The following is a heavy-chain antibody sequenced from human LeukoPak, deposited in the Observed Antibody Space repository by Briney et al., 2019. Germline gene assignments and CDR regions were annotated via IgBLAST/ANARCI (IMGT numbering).Heavy chain of an antibody. V-gene: IGHV1-2*02. CDR1: GYRFSDYY. D-gene: IGHD6-19*01. CDR2: INPNTGGT. Sequence: ASVKVSCKASGYRFSDYYMHWVRQAPGQGLEWMGWINPNTGGTNFAQKFQDRVTMTTDTSISTAYMELSRLRSDDTAVYYCARVQIRSAWSFSFYYFDYWGQGTLVTVSS. J-gene: IGHJ4*02. CDR3: ARVQIRSAWSFSFYYFDY.